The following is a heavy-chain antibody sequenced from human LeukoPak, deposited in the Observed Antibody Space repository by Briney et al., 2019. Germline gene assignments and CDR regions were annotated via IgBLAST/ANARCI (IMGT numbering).Heavy chain of an antibody. V-gene: IGHV4-34*01. CDR3: ARSKDGSGFAAY. CDR2: INHSGNT. CDR1: GGSFSGYY. J-gene: IGHJ4*02. D-gene: IGHD3-22*01. Sequence: SETLSLTCAVYGGSFSGYYWTWIRQPPGMGLEWIGEINHSGNTNYNPSLKSRVAISVDTSKNQFSLKLSSVIAADTAMYYCARSKDGSGFAAYWGQGTQVTVSS.